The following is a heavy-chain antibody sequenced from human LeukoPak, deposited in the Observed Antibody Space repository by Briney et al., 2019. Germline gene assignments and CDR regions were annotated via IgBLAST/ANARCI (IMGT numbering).Heavy chain of an antibody. Sequence: SETLSLTCAVSGYSISSGYYWGWIRQPPGKGLEWIGSIYHIGSTYYNPSLKSRVTISVDTSKNQFSLKLSSVTAADTAVYYCARFGWDGDYGRRYYYYMDVWGKGTTVTVSS. V-gene: IGHV4-38-2*01. J-gene: IGHJ6*03. CDR1: GYSISSGYY. CDR3: ARFGWDGDYGRRYYYYMDV. D-gene: IGHD4-17*01. CDR2: IYHIGST.